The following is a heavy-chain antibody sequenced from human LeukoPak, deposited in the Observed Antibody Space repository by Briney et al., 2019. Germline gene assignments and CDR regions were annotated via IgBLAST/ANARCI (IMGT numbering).Heavy chain of an antibody. Sequence: PGGSLRLSCAASGFTFSSYAMSWVRQAPGKGLGWVSAISGSGGSTYYADSVKGRFTISRDDSKNTLYLQMNSLRAEDTAVYYCAIRSGWYYGMDVWGQGTTVTVSS. CDR1: GFTFSSYA. CDR3: AIRSGWYYGMDV. V-gene: IGHV3-23*01. J-gene: IGHJ6*02. D-gene: IGHD6-19*01. CDR2: ISGSGGST.